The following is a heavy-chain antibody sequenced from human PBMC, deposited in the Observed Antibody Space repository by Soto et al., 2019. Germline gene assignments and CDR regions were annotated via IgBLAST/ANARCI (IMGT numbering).Heavy chain of an antibody. CDR3: ARVGSSSWSTYHYYGMDV. J-gene: IGHJ6*02. CDR1: GGSISSYY. V-gene: IGHV4-59*01. CDR2: IYYSGRT. Sequence: QVQLQESGPGLVKPSETLSLTCTVSGGSISSYYWSWIRQPPGEGLEWIGYIYYSGRTNYNPSLKSRVTISVDTSKNQFSLKLSSVTAADTAVYYCARVGSSSWSTYHYYGMDVWGQGTTVTVSS. D-gene: IGHD6-13*01.